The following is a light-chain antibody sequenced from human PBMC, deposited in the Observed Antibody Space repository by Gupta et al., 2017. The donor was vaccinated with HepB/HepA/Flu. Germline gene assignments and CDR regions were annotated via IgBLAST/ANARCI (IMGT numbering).Light chain of an antibody. Sequence: SELSHDPAVSVALGQTVRITSQGDRLRSYYESWYQQKPGQAPVLLMYDKNNRPSGIPDRFSGASSGSTASLTITGAQAEDEADYYCNSRDSSGNLVVFGGGTKLTVL. CDR3: NSRDSSGNLVV. CDR1: RLRSYY. CDR2: DKN. J-gene: IGLJ2*01. V-gene: IGLV3-19*01.